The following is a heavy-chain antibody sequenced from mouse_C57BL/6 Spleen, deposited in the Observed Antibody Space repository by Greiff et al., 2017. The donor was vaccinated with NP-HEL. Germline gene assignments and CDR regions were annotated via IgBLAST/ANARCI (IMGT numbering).Heavy chain of an antibody. CDR2: ISGGGGNT. CDR3: ARRRDGLYYFDY. CDR1: GFTFSSYT. D-gene: IGHD1-1*01. V-gene: IGHV5-9*01. Sequence: EVQGVESGGGLVKPGGSLKLSCAASGFTFSSYTMSWVRQTPEKRLEWVATISGGGGNTYYPDSVKGRFTISRDNAKNTLYLQMSSLRSQDTALYYCARRRDGLYYFDYWGQGTTLTVSS. J-gene: IGHJ2*01.